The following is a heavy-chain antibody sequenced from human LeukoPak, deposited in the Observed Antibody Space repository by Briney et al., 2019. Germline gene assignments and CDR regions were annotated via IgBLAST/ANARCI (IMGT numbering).Heavy chain of an antibody. CDR2: MYWDDDK. CDR1: GFSLSTSEVG. V-gene: IGHV2-5*02. CDR3: AHTRGGGNSPLIDY. Sequence: SGPTLVNPTQTLTLTCTFSGFSLSTSEVGVGWIRQPPGKGLEWLALMYWDDDKRYIPSLKSRVTSTKDASKKQVVLTLTNMDPVDTGTYYCAHTRGGGNSPLIDYWGQGTLVTVSS. D-gene: IGHD4-23*01. J-gene: IGHJ4*02.